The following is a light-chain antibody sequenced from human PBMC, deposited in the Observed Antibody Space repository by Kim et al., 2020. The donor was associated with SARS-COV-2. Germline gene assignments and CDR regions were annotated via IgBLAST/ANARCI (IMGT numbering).Light chain of an antibody. J-gene: IGKJ4*01. Sequence: DIQMTQSPSSVSASVGDRVTITCRASQDISSWLAWYQQKPGKAPNLVIYAASSLQGGVPSRFSGSGSGTEFTLTINSLQPEDFATYYCQQANTCPHTFGGGTKVDIK. CDR2: AAS. V-gene: IGKV1-12*01. CDR3: QQANTCPHT. CDR1: QDISSW.